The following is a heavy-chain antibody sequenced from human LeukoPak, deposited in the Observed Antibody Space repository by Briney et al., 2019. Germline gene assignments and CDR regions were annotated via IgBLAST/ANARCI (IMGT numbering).Heavy chain of an antibody. CDR2: ISYDGSNK. CDR1: GLTFSSYG. J-gene: IGHJ4*02. Sequence: LAGGSLGLSCAASGLTFSSYGMHWVRQAPAKGLGGGAVISYDGSNKYYADSVKGRFTISRDNSKNTLYLQMNSLRAEDTAVYYCAKDQYSIPGSGNDYWGQGTLVTVSS. CDR3: AKDQYSIPGSGNDY. D-gene: IGHD6-6*01. V-gene: IGHV3-30*18.